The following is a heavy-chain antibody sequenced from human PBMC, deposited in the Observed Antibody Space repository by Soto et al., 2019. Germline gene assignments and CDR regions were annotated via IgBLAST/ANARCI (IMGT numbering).Heavy chain of an antibody. CDR3: ASGTYYYDSSGIYYYYYGMDV. V-gene: IGHV4-59*01. Sequence: SETLSLTCTVSGGSISSYYWSWIRQPPGKGLEWFGYIYYSGSTNYNPSLKSRVTISVDTSKNQFSLKLSSVTAADTAVHYCASGTYYYDSSGIYYYYYGMDVWGQGTTVTVS. CDR1: GGSISSYY. CDR2: IYYSGST. J-gene: IGHJ6*02. D-gene: IGHD3-22*01.